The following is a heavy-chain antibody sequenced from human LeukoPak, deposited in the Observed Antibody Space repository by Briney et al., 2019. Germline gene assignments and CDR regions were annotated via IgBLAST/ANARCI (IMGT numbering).Heavy chain of an antibody. CDR2: IIPIFGTA. CDR1: GGTFSSYA. Sequence: ASVKVSCKASGGTFSSYAISWVRQAPGQGLEWMGGIIPIFGTANYAQKFQGRVTITAVESTSTAYMELSSLRSEDTAVYYCARVGSDGAYSSSWTFDYWGQGTLVTVSS. J-gene: IGHJ4*02. CDR3: ARVGSDGAYSSSWTFDY. D-gene: IGHD6-13*01. V-gene: IGHV1-69*13.